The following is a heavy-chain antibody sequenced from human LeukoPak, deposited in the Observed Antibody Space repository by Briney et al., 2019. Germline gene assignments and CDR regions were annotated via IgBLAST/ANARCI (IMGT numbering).Heavy chain of an antibody. CDR1: GGTFTSYA. V-gene: IGHV1-69*04. D-gene: IGHD6-19*01. J-gene: IGHJ4*02. CDR3: ARTPVAGSYYFDY. CDR2: IIPILGIA. Sequence: GPSVTVSCTASGGTFTSYAISWVRHAPGQGLEWMGKIIPILGIANYAQKFQGRVTITADKSTSTAYMELSSLRSEDTAVYYCARTPVAGSYYFDYWGQGTLVTVSS.